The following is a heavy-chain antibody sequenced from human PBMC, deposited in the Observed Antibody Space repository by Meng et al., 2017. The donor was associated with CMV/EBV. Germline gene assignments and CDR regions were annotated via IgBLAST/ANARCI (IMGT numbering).Heavy chain of an antibody. D-gene: IGHD2-15*01. J-gene: IGHJ5*02. CDR3: ARSMVVAGDWFDP. V-gene: IGHV4-4*07. CDR1: GGSISSYY. Sequence: VTLEGSGQGVVKPTESLSVSCTVSGGSISSYYGRWIRQPPGKGLECIGRIYTSGSTNYNPSLKSRVTMSVDTSKNQFSLKLSSVTAADTAVYYCARSMVVAGDWFDPWGQGTLVTVSS. CDR2: IYTSGST.